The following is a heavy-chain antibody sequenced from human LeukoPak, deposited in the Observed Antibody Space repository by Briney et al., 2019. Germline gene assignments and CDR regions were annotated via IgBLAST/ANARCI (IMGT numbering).Heavy chain of an antibody. CDR2: ISYDGSNK. V-gene: IGHV3-30*04. CDR3: ARDRDYYDRYYYYYYMDV. Sequence: HPGGSLRLSCAASGFTFSSYAMHWVRQAPGKGLEWVAVISYDGSNKYYADSVKGRFTISRDNAKNTLYLQMNSLRAEDTAVYYCARDRDYYDRYYYYYYMDVWGKGTTVTISS. CDR1: GFTFSSYA. J-gene: IGHJ6*03. D-gene: IGHD3-22*01.